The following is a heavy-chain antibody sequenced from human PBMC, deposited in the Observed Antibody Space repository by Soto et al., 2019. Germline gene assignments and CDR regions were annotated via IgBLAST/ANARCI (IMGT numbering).Heavy chain of an antibody. J-gene: IGHJ4*02. Sequence: QITLKESGPTLVKPTQTLTLTCNFSGFSLSTGGLGVAWVRQPPGKALAWLTLIYWNGETPTRPSVENRLTVTKDASKNQVPLTMTNMDPVDTATYYCEHLPPFADYNLDYWGQGIRVTVSS. V-gene: IGHV2-5*01. CDR1: GFSLSTGGLG. CDR2: IYWNGET. CDR3: EHLPPFADYNLDY. D-gene: IGHD1-20*01.